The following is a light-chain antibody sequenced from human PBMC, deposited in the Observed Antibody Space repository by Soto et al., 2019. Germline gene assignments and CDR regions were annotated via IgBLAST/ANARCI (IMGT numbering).Light chain of an antibody. CDR2: SSY. V-gene: IGLV1-44*01. CDR3: AAWDDSLNGWV. J-gene: IGLJ3*02. CDR1: SSNIGINT. Sequence: QSVLTQPPSASGTPGQRVTISCSGSSSNIGINTVNWYQQVPGTAPKLLIYSSYQRPSGVPARFSGSKSGTSASLAISGLQSDDEADYSCAAWDDSLNGWVFGGGTKLTVL.